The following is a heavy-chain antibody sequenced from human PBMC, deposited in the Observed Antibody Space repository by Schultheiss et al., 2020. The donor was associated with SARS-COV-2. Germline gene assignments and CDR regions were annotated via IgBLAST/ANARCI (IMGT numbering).Heavy chain of an antibody. V-gene: IGHV4-4*07. CDR1: GGSISSYY. J-gene: IGHJ6*02. Sequence: SQTLSLTCTVSGGSISSYYWSWIRQPTGKGLEWIGRIYTSGSTNYNPALKSRVTISVDTSKNQFSIKLSSVTAADPAVYYCARDTPGWNDEDYYYGMDVWGQGTTVTVAS. CDR3: ARDTPGWNDEDYYYGMDV. D-gene: IGHD1-1*01. CDR2: IYTSGST.